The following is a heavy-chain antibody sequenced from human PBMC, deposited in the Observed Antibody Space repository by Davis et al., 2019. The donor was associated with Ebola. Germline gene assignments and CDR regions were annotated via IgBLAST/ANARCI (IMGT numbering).Heavy chain of an antibody. CDR2: INPRGGST. Sequence: AASVTVSCKASRYTFTSQYMHWVRQAPGQGLEWMGIINPRGGSTNYAQKFQGRVTMTRDTSTSTVYMELSSLRSEDTAVYYCARGYNPDYWGQGTLVTVSP. CDR1: RYTFTSQY. V-gene: IGHV1-46*03. CDR3: ARGYNPDY. D-gene: IGHD1-14*01. J-gene: IGHJ4*02.